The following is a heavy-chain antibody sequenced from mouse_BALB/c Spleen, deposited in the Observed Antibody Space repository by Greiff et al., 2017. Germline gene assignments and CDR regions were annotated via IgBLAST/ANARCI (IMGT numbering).Heavy chain of an antibody. CDR1: GFTFNTYA. CDR3: VRGYDGYPWYFDV. V-gene: IGHV10-3*03. Sequence: EVKLVESGGGLVQPKGSLKLSCAASGFTFNTYAMHWVCQAPGKGLEWVARIRSKSNNYATYYADSVKDRFTISRDDSQSMLYLQMNNLKTEDTAMYYCVRGYDGYPWYFDVWGAGTTVTVSS. D-gene: IGHD2-3*01. CDR2: IRSKSNNYAT. J-gene: IGHJ1*01.